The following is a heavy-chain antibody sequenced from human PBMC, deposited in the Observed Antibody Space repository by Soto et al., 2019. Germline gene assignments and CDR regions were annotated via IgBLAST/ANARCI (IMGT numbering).Heavy chain of an antibody. CDR3: ARGYYDSSGYYWVFDY. J-gene: IGHJ4*02. V-gene: IGHV3-48*01. Sequence: GGSLRLSCAASGFPFSSYSMNWVRQAPGKGLEWVSYISSSSSTIYYADSVKGRFTISRDNAKNSLYLQMNSLRAEDTAVYYCARGYYDSSGYYWVFDYWGQGTLVTVSS. D-gene: IGHD3-22*01. CDR2: ISSSSSTI. CDR1: GFPFSSYS.